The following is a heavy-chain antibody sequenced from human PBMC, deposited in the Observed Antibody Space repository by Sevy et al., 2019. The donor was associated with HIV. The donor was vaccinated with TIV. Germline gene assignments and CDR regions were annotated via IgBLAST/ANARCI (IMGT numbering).Heavy chain of an antibody. CDR2: IYSDGST. V-gene: IGHV3-53*01. D-gene: IGHD3-10*01. Sequence: GESLKISCAASGFTVSSNYMSWVRQAPGKGLEWVSVIYSDGSTYYSDSVKGRFTICRDNSKYTLYLQMNSLRAEDTAVYYCARRLNYYYGMDVWGQGTTVTVSS. CDR1: GFTVSSNY. J-gene: IGHJ6*02. CDR3: ARRLNYYYGMDV.